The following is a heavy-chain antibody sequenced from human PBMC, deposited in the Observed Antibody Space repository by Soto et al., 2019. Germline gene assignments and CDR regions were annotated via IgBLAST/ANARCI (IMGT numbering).Heavy chain of an antibody. D-gene: IGHD6-13*01. CDR2: VSSSSSYI. CDR1: GFTFSSYS. V-gene: IGHV3-21*01. CDR3: ARDSVVSIAAAGFGGEDYYYGMDV. Sequence: PGGSLRLSCAASGFTFSSYSMNWVRQAPGKGLEWVSSVSSSSSYIYYADSVKGRFTISRDNAKNSLYLQMNSLRAEDTAVYYCARDSVVSIAAAGFGGEDYYYGMDVWGQGTTVTVSS. J-gene: IGHJ6*02.